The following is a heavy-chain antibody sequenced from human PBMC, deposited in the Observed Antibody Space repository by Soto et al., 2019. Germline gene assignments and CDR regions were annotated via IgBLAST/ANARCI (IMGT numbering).Heavy chain of an antibody. CDR1: GGTFGSYA. J-gene: IGHJ6*02. D-gene: IGHD2-2*01. Sequence: QVQLVQSGAEVKKPGSSVKVSCKASGGTFGSYAISWVRQAPGQGLEWRGGIIPIPGTANYAQEFQGRVTIAADESTSTAYMELSSLRSEDTAVYYCARSQGSSTSLEIYYYYYDGMDVWGQGTTVTVSS. CDR2: IIPIPGTA. CDR3: ARSQGSSTSLEIYYYYYDGMDV. V-gene: IGHV1-69*01.